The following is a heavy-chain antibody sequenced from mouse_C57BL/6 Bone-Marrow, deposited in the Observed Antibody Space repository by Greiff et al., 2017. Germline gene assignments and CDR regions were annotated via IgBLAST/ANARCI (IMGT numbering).Heavy chain of an antibody. CDR3: ARVLGYAMDY. CDR2: IDPSDSYT. D-gene: IGHD3-1*01. V-gene: IGHV1-59*01. CDR1: GYTFTSYW. J-gene: IGHJ4*01. Sequence: QVQLQQPGAELVRPGTSVKLSCKASGYTFTSYWMHWVKQRPGQGLEWIGVIDPSDSYTNYNQKFKGKATLTVDTSSSTAYMQLSSLTSEDSAVDYCARVLGYAMDYWGQGTAVTVS.